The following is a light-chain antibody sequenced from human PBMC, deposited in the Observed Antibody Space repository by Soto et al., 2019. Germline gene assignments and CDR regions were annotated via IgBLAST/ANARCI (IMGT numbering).Light chain of an antibody. CDR3: QQYENRPYT. CDR2: DAS. Sequence: DIVMTQSPLSLPVTPGEPASISCRSSQSLLHSNGYNYLDWYLQKPGQAPSLXIYDASKSHFGVPSRFSGSGSGTDFTFTISSLQPEDNATYYCQQYENRPYTFGPGTKVDIK. J-gene: IGKJ3*01. V-gene: IGKV2-28*01. CDR1: QSLLHSNGYNY.